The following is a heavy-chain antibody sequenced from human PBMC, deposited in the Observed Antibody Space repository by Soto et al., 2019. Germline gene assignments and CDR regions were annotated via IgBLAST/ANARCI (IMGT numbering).Heavy chain of an antibody. Sequence: PGGSLRLSCAASGFTFSGYEMNWVRQAPGKGLEWVSYISSSGSTIYYADSVKGRFTISRDNAKNSLYLQMNSLRAEDTAVYYCARESRITMIVVVIQDAFDIWGQGTMVTVSS. CDR1: GFTFSGYE. J-gene: IGHJ3*02. CDR2: ISSSGSTI. V-gene: IGHV3-48*03. D-gene: IGHD3-22*01. CDR3: ARESRITMIVVVIQDAFDI.